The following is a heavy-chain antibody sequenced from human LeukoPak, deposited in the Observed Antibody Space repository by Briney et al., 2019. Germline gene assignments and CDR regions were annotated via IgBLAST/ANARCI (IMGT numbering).Heavy chain of an antibody. CDR2: IYYSGST. Sequence: PSETLSLTCTVSGGSISSGGYYWSGIRQHPGKGLEWIGYIYYSGSTYYNPSLKSRVTISVDTSKNQFSLKPSSVTAADTAVYYCARTAYCGGDCQDAFDIWGQGTMVTVSS. D-gene: IGHD2-21*02. CDR1: GGSISSGGYY. J-gene: IGHJ3*02. CDR3: ARTAYCGGDCQDAFDI. V-gene: IGHV4-31*03.